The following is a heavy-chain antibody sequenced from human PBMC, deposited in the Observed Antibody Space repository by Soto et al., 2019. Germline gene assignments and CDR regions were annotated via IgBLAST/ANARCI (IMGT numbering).Heavy chain of an antibody. CDR3: ASGYCYGSNCLG. CDR1: GFTFSNYW. D-gene: IGHD2-15*01. J-gene: IGHJ4*02. CDR2: INSDGSST. Sequence: EVQLVESGGGLVQPGWSLRLSCAASGFTFSNYWMNWVRQAPGKGLMWVSRINSDGSSTTYADSVKGRFTISRDNAKNTLYLHLSSLRAEDTAVYYCASGYCYGSNCLGWGQGTLVTVSS. V-gene: IGHV3-74*01.